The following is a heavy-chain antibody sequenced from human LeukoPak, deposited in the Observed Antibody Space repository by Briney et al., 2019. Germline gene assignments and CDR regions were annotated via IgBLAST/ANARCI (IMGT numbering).Heavy chain of an antibody. J-gene: IGHJ5*02. CDR2: IYYSGST. D-gene: IGHD3-16*02. CDR1: GGSISNYY. CDR3: ARQVDGYRTLGWFDP. Sequence: PSETLSLTCTVSGGSISNYYWSWIRQPPGKGLECIGYIYYSGSTNYNPSLKSRVTISVDTSKNQFSLKLSSVTAADTAVYYCARQVDGYRTLGWFDPWGQGTLVTVSS. V-gene: IGHV4-59*08.